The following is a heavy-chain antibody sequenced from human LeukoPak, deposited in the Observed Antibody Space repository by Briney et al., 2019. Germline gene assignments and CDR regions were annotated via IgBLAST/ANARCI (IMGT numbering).Heavy chain of an antibody. CDR2: ISKDGGFK. V-gene: IGHV3-30*03. CDR1: GFTFSRYS. D-gene: IGHD6-19*01. J-gene: IGHJ3*02. Sequence: GGSLRLSCAASGFTFSRYSLHWVRQAPGKGLEWVAVISKDGGFKYYADSVKGRFTISRDNSKNTFYLQMNSLIIEDTAVYYCTREEYSSFWSTAGAFDIWGQGTMVTVSS. CDR3: TREEYSSFWSTAGAFDI.